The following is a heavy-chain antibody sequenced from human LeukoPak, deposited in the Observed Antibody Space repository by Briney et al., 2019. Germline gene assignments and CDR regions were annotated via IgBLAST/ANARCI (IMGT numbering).Heavy chain of an antibody. Sequence: GGSLRLSCAASGFTVSSNYMSWVRQAPGKGLEWVSVIYSGGSTYYADSVKGRFTISRDNAKNSLYLQMNSLRAEDTAVYYCARETMTTVVTDDAFDIWGQGTMVTVSS. CDR1: GFTVSSNY. J-gene: IGHJ3*02. D-gene: IGHD4-23*01. CDR3: ARETMTTVVTDDAFDI. V-gene: IGHV3-53*01. CDR2: IYSGGST.